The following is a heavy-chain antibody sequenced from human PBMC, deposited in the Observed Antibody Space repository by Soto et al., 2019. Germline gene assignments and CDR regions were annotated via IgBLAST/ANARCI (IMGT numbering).Heavy chain of an antibody. V-gene: IGHV1-69*06. CDR3: ARDRVQYDFWSGYPIFDP. CDR2: IIPIFGTA. CDR1: GGTFSSYA. Sequence: ASVKVSCKASGGTFSSYAISWVRQAPGQGLEWMGGIIPIFGTANYAQKFQGRVTITADKSTSTAYMELSSLRSEDTAVYYCARDRVQYDFWSGYPIFDPWGQGTLVTV. D-gene: IGHD3-3*01. J-gene: IGHJ5*02.